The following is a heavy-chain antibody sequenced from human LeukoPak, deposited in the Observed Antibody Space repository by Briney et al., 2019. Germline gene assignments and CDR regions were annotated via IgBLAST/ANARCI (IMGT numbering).Heavy chain of an antibody. V-gene: IGHV1-58*01. D-gene: IGHD2-21*02. Sequence: SVKVSCKASGFTFTSSAVQWVRQARGQRLEWMGWIVVGSGNTNYAQNSQERVTITRDMSTSTAYMDLSSLRSEDTAVYYCAADQSIGDYAFDIWGQGTMVTVSS. CDR1: GFTFTSSA. J-gene: IGHJ3*02. CDR3: AADQSIGDYAFDI. CDR2: IVVGSGNT.